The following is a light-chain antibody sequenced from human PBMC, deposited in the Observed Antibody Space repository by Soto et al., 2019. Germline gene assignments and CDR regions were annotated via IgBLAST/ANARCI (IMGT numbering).Light chain of an antibody. CDR2: EVS. Sequence: QSVLTQPASVSGSAGQSITISCTGTSTDVGGYNYVSWYQQHPGKVPKLIIYEVSNRPSGVTSRFSGSKSGNTASLTISGLQAEDEADYHCSSYAGSYTLYVFGTGTKLTVL. CDR1: STDVGGYNY. J-gene: IGLJ1*01. CDR3: SSYAGSYTLYV. V-gene: IGLV2-14*01.